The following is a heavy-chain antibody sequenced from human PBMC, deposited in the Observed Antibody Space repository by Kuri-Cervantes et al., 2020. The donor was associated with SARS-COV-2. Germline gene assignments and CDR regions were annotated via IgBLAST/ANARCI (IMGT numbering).Heavy chain of an antibody. J-gene: IGHJ4*02. Sequence: GESLKISCAASGFTFSSYAMHWVRQAPGKGLEWVSSISSSSSYIYYADSVKGRFTISRDNAKNSLYLQMNSLRAEDTAVYYCARQRDTAMDTASPFDYWGQGTLVTVSS. V-gene: IGHV3-21*01. CDR1: GFTFSSYA. CDR3: ARQRDTAMDTASPFDY. CDR2: ISSSSSYI. D-gene: IGHD5-18*01.